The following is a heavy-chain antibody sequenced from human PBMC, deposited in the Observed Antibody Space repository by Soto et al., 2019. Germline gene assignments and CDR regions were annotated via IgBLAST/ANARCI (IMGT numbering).Heavy chain of an antibody. CDR1: GYTFTSYG. Sequence: QVQLVQSRAEVKKPGASVKVSCKASGYTFTSYGISWVRQAPGQGLEWMGWISAYNGNTNYAQKLQGRVTMTTDTSTSTAYMELRSLRSDDTAVYYCARDKYGAARHRGYYYYYMDVWGKGTTVTVSS. CDR3: ARDKYGAARHRGYYYYYMDV. J-gene: IGHJ6*03. V-gene: IGHV1-18*01. CDR2: ISAYNGNT. D-gene: IGHD6-6*01.